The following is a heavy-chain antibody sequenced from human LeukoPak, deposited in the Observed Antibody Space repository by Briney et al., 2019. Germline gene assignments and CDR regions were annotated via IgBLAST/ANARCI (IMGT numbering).Heavy chain of an antibody. Sequence: ASVKVSCKASGYSFTGYYMNWVRQAPGQGLEWMGRINPNTGGTNYAQNFQGRVTMTRDKSITTGYMELSRLRSDDTAVYYCARVGDGLNDAFDIWGQGTVVTVSS. CDR3: ARVGDGLNDAFDI. J-gene: IGHJ3*02. CDR1: GYSFTGYY. CDR2: INPNTGGT. D-gene: IGHD5-24*01. V-gene: IGHV1-2*06.